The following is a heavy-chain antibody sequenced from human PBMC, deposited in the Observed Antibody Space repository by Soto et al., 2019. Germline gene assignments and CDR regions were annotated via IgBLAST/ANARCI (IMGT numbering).Heavy chain of an antibody. CDR1: GYTFTSYG. D-gene: IGHD5-18*01. Sequence: ASVKVSCKASGYTFTSYGISWVRQAPGQGLEWMGWISAYNGNTNYAQKLQGRVTMTTDTSTSTAYMELRSLGSDDTAVYYCARGVYSYGSDPYYYGMDVWGQGTTVTVYS. CDR3: ARGVYSYGSDPYYYGMDV. V-gene: IGHV1-18*04. CDR2: ISAYNGNT. J-gene: IGHJ6*02.